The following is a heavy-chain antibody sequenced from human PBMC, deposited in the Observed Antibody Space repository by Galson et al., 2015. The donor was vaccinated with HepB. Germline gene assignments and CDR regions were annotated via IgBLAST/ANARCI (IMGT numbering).Heavy chain of an antibody. CDR3: AAVNPSGSYPFDY. CDR2: MNPNSGNT. V-gene: IGHV1-8*01. J-gene: IGHJ4*02. Sequence: SVKVSCKASGSTFTSYDINWVRQATGQGLEWMGWMNPNSGNTGYAQKFQGRVTMTRNTSISTAYMELSSLRSEDTAVYYCAAVNPSGSYPFDYWGQGTLVTVSS. CDR1: GSTFTSYD. D-gene: IGHD1-26*01.